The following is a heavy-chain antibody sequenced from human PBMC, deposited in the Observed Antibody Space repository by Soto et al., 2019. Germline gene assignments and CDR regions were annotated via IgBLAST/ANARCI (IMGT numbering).Heavy chain of an antibody. Sequence: QVQLVQSGAEVKKPGASVKVSCKASGYTFNSYGISWVRQAPGQGLEWMGWISAYDGNTNYAQKLQGRVTMTTDTSPSTAYMELRSLRSDDTAVYYCARDPPRGYYDSPYFDYWGQGTLVTVSS. CDR3: ARDPPRGYYDSPYFDY. J-gene: IGHJ4*02. V-gene: IGHV1-18*01. D-gene: IGHD3-22*01. CDR2: ISAYDGNT. CDR1: GYTFNSYG.